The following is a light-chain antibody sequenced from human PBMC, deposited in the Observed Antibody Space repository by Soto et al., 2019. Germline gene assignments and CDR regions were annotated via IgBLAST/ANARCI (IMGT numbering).Light chain of an antibody. J-gene: IGKJ4*01. Sequence: DIQLTQSPSSLSASVGDRITITCQASRDIAHYLSWYQQKPGKAPQLLVYDASKLQTGVPSRFSGSASGTDFTFAISSLQPEDIATYFCQQYDDRPLTFGGGTKVEIK. CDR1: RDIAHY. CDR3: QQYDDRPLT. V-gene: IGKV1-33*01. CDR2: DAS.